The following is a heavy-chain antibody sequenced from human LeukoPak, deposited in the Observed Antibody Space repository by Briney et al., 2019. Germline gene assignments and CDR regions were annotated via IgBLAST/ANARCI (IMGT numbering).Heavy chain of an antibody. J-gene: IGHJ4*02. Sequence: GGSLRLSCAASGFTFSSYGMHWVRQAPGKGLVWVSRTYTVGSSTTYADSVKGRFTISRDNAKNSLYLQMNSLRAEDTALYYCARDDYGDIDYWGQGTLVTVSS. CDR3: ARDDYGDIDY. CDR1: GFTFSSYG. CDR2: TYTVGSST. V-gene: IGHV3-74*01. D-gene: IGHD4-17*01.